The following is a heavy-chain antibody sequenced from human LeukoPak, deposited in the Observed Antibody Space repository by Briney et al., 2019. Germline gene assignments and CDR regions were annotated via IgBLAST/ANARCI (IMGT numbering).Heavy chain of an antibody. Sequence: PSETLSLTCTVSGGSISSYYWGWIRQPPGKGLEWIGSIYYSGSTYYNPSLKSRVTISVDTSKNQFSLKLDSVTAADTAVYYCARGGYVVAAGYWGQGTLVTVSS. CDR1: GGSISSYY. D-gene: IGHD2-2*01. CDR3: ARGGYVVAAGY. J-gene: IGHJ4*02. V-gene: IGHV4-39*07. CDR2: IYYSGST.